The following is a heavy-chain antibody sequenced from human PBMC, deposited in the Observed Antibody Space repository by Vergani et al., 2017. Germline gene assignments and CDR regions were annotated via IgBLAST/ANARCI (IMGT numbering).Heavy chain of an antibody. CDR3: ARLAYCGGDCYLLDY. Sequence: EVQLVQSGAEVKKPGESLKISCKGSGYSFTSYWIGWVRQMPGKGLEWMGIIYPGDSDTRYSPSFQCQVTISADKSISTAYLQWSSLKASDTAMYYCARLAYCGGDCYLLDYWGQGTLVTVSS. J-gene: IGHJ4*02. V-gene: IGHV5-51*01. D-gene: IGHD2-21*01. CDR2: IYPGDSDT. CDR1: GYSFTSYW.